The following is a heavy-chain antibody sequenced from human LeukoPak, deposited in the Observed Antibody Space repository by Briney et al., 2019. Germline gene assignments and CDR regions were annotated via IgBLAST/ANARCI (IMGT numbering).Heavy chain of an antibody. CDR1: GFTFSSYW. CDR3: ATDQDHGYFRQ. J-gene: IGHJ1*01. CDR2: IKEDGSEK. Sequence: GGSLRLSCAASGFTFSSYWMTWVRQAPGKEPEWVANIKEDGSEKYYEDSVRGRFTISRDNAKNTLYLDMDSLRAEDTAVFYCATDQDHGYFRQWGQGTLVTVSS. V-gene: IGHV3-7*01. D-gene: IGHD4-17*01.